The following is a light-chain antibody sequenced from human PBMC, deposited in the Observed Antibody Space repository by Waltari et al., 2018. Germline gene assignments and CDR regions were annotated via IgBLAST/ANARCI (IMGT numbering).Light chain of an antibody. V-gene: IGKV1-39*01. CDR2: AAF. CDR3: HQSYRFPPT. Sequence: DIQMTQYPSSLSASVGDRVSITCRASQSINKYLNWYQQIPGEATNLLIYAAFNLQSGVPSRFRGSGSGTDFNLTISGLQPEDSATYYCHQSYRFPPTFGPGTKLDIK. J-gene: IGKJ3*01. CDR1: QSINKY.